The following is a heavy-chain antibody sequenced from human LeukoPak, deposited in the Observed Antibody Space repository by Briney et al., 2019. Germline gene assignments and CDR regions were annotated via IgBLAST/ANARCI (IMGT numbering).Heavy chain of an antibody. V-gene: IGHV3-53*01. CDR3: ARDVVGATYFD. D-gene: IGHD1-26*01. Sequence: GGPLRLSCAASGFAFSSNYMTWVRQAPGKGLEWVSIIYSGGSTSYADSVKGRFTISRDNSKNMLYLQMNSLRAEDTAVYYCARDVVGATYFDWGQGTLVTVSS. CDR2: IYSGGST. J-gene: IGHJ4*02. CDR1: GFAFSSNY.